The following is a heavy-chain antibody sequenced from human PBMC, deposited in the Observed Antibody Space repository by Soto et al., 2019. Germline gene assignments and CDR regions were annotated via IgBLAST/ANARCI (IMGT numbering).Heavy chain of an antibody. J-gene: IGHJ4*02. CDR2: ISSSSSYI. CDR1: GFTFSSYS. CDR3: AGGGPVTLDFDY. Sequence: GGSLRLSCAASGFTFSSYSMNWVRQAPGKGLEWVSSISSSSSYIYYADSVKGRFTISRDNAKNSLYLQMNSLRAEDTAVYYCAGGGPVTLDFDYWGQGTLVTVSS. V-gene: IGHV3-21*01. D-gene: IGHD4-17*01.